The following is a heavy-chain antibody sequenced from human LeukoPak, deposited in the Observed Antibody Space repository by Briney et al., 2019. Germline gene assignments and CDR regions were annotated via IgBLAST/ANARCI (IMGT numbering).Heavy chain of an antibody. Sequence: SETLSLTCTVSGGLISSSSYYWGWIRQPPGKGLEWIGSIYYSGSTYYNPSLKSRVTISVDTSKNQFSLKLSSVTAADTAVYYCGASHYDILTGYPWGQGTLVTVSS. CDR3: GASHYDILTGYP. CDR2: IYYSGST. D-gene: IGHD3-9*01. CDR1: GGLISSSSYY. V-gene: IGHV4-39*07. J-gene: IGHJ5*02.